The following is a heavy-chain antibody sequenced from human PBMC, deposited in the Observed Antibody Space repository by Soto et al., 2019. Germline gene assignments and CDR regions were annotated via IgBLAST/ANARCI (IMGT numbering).Heavy chain of an antibody. Sequence: ASVKVSCKASGYTFTSYGISWVRQAPGQGLEWMGWISAYNVNTNYAQKLQGRVTMTTDTSTSTAYMELRSLRSDDTAVYYCARDPGYCSSTSCYPDWFDPWGQGTLVTVSS. CDR2: ISAYNVNT. D-gene: IGHD2-2*01. CDR3: ARDPGYCSSTSCYPDWFDP. CDR1: GYTFTSYG. J-gene: IGHJ5*02. V-gene: IGHV1-18*04.